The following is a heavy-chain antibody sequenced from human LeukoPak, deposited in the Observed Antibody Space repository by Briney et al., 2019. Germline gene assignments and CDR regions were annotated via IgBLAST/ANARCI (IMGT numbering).Heavy chain of an antibody. V-gene: IGHV3-48*01. CDR3: ARDPREWGLPYFDC. Sequence: PGGSLRLSCAASGFTFSSYAMSWVRQAPGKGLEWISDISSSSTTKHYADSVKGRFTISRDNAKNSLYLQMNNLRAEDTAVYYCARDPREWGLPYFDCWGQGTLVTVSS. J-gene: IGHJ4*02. D-gene: IGHD1-26*01. CDR2: ISSSSTTK. CDR1: GFTFSSYA.